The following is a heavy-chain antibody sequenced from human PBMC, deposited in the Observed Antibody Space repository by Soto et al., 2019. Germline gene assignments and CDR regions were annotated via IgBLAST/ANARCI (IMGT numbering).Heavy chain of an antibody. CDR3: ARMYSSGSGWFHP. CDR1: GYSITAGGHY. J-gene: IGHJ5*02. Sequence: SETLSLTCFVSGYSITAGGHYWSWIRHHPGKGLEWIGSFYSSGSIIYNPSLRSRVSISGDTSSNQFSMSLTSVTAADTARYYCARMYSSGSGWFHPWGQGTLVTVSS. D-gene: IGHD6-19*01. CDR2: FYSSGSI. V-gene: IGHV4-31*03.